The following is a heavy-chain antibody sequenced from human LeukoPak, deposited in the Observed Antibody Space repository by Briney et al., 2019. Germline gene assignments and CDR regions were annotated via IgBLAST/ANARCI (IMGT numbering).Heavy chain of an antibody. D-gene: IGHD6-13*01. V-gene: IGHV4-34*01. CDR3: ARGVYIAAAQYGY. J-gene: IGHJ4*02. Sequence: PSETLSLTCAVYGGSFSGYYWSWIRQPPGKGLEGIGEINHSGSTNYNPSLKSRVTISVATSKNQFSLKLSSVTAADTAVYYCARGVYIAAAQYGYWGQGTLVTVSS. CDR1: GGSFSGYY. CDR2: INHSGST.